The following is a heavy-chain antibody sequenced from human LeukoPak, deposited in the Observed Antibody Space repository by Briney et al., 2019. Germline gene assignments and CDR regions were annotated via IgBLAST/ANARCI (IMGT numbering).Heavy chain of an antibody. CDR3: QVSGYSSGWYGTHFDY. CDR2: INHSGST. V-gene: IGHV4-34*01. D-gene: IGHD6-19*01. J-gene: IGHJ4*02. CDR1: GVSFSGYY. Sequence: KPSETLSLTCAVYGVSFSGYYWSWIRQPPGKGLEWIGEINHSGSTNYNPSLKSRVTISVDTSKNQFSLKLSSVTAADTAVYYCQVSGYSSGWYGTHFDYWGQGTLVTVSS.